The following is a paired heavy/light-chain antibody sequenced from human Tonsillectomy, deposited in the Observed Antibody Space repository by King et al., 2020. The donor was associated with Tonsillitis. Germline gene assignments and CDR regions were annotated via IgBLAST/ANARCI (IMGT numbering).Light chain of an antibody. Sequence: SYELTQPLSVSLALGQMARITCGGYDIDSKNVHWYQKKPGQAPVAVIYRDDKRPSGIPGRFSGSNSGNTATLTISGVQVEDEADYYCQVWDSSTWVFGGGTRLTVL. J-gene: IGLJ3*02. CDR1: DIDSKN. CDR3: QVWDSSTWV. V-gene: IGLV3-9*01. CDR2: RDD.
Heavy chain of an antibody. V-gene: IGHV1-3*01. CDR3: ARDPDPLGGRRDDTMFDGRDY. Sequence: QVHLVQSGAEVQRPGASVRVSCRAPGHIFNTYSMHWVRQAPGQRLEWMGWINGVTGHSRNSENFQGRLIITRDTSANTIFMELRSLTSADTAVYYCARDPDPLGGRRDDTMFDGRDYWGQGTLVTVS. J-gene: IGHJ4*02. CDR2: INGVTGHS. CDR1: GHIFNTYS. D-gene: IGHD3-10*02.